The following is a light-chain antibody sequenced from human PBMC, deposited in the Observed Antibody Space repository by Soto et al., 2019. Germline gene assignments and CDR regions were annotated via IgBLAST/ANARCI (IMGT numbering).Light chain of an antibody. J-gene: IGKJ2*01. CDR2: KVS. CDR3: MQGTHWPPYT. Sequence: DVVMTQSPLSLPVTLGQPASISCRSSQSLEYSDGNTYLNWFQQRPGQSPRRLMYKVSNRDSGVPDRFSGSGSGPAFTLKISRVEAEDVGVYYCMQGTHWPPYTFGQGTKLEIK. CDR1: QSLEYSDGNTY. V-gene: IGKV2-30*01.